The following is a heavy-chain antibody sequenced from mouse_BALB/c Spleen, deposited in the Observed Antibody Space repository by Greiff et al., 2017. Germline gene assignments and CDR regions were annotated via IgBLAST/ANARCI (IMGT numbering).Heavy chain of an antibody. CDR3: ARGSTMITTWGY. J-gene: IGHJ3*01. D-gene: IGHD2-4*01. CDR2: ISDGGSYT. CDR1: GFTFSDYY. Sequence: EVMLVESGGGLVEPGGSLKLSCAASGFTFSDYYMYWVRQTPEKRLEWVATISDGGSYTYYPDSVKGRFTISRDNAKNNLYLQMSSLKSEDTAMYYCARGSTMITTWGYWGQGTLVTVSA. V-gene: IGHV5-4*02.